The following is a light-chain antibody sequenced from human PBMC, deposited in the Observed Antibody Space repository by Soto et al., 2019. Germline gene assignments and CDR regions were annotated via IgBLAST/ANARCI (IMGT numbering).Light chain of an antibody. CDR1: QDIGNH. CDR2: DAS. V-gene: IGKV1-33*01. CDR3: QQYDNFPRT. Sequence: DIQMTQSPSSLSASVGDRVSITCQASQDIGNHLNWYQQKAGKAPNLLIYDASNLEIGVPSRFSGSGSGTDFTFTISSLQPEDIATYYCQQYDNFPRTFGXGTKVDIK. J-gene: IGKJ1*01.